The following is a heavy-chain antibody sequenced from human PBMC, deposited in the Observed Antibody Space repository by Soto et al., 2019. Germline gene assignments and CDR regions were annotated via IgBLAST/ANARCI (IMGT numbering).Heavy chain of an antibody. CDR2: IYHSGST. V-gene: IGHV4-30-2*01. D-gene: IGHD3-9*01. Sequence: FVPSIVAYGNSRGVGCCRIFIRQPPEKRLEWIRSIYHSGSTYYNPSLKSRVTISVDRSQNQSSLKLSSVTAADTALYFYAKNGILRDFACFPYWVKGTLVTVTS. CDR3: AKNGILRDFACFPY. J-gene: IGHJ4*02. CDR1: YGNSRGVGCC.